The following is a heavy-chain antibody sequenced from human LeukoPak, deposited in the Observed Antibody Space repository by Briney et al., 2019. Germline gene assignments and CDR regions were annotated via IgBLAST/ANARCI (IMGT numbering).Heavy chain of an antibody. J-gene: IGHJ4*02. CDR2: IVPIFGTA. V-gene: IGHV1-69*01. D-gene: IGHD2-8*01. CDR3: ASHTQRRNDLFVGDY. Sequence: SVKVSCKASGGTFNNYANSWVRQAPGQGLEWMGGIVPIFGTARYAQKFQGRVTITADESTSTAYMELSSLRSDDTAVYYCASHTQRRNDLFVGDYWGQGTLVTVSS. CDR1: GGTFNNYA.